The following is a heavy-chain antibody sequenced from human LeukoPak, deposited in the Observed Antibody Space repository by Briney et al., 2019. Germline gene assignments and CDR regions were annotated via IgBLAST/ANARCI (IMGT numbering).Heavy chain of an antibody. D-gene: IGHD3-9*01. V-gene: IGHV4-34*01. J-gene: IGHJ4*02. Sequence: SETLSLTCAVYGGSFSGYYWSWIRQPPGKGLEWVGEINHSGSTNYNPALKSRVTISVDTSKNQFSLKLSSVTAADTAVYYCASAVYYDILTGYGYLDYWGQGTLVTVSS. CDR3: ASAVYYDILTGYGYLDY. CDR1: GGSFSGYY. CDR2: INHSGST.